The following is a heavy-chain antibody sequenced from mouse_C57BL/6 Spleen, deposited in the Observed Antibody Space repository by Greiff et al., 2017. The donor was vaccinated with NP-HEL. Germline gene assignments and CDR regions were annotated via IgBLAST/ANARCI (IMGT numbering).Heavy chain of an antibody. V-gene: IGHV1-26*01. D-gene: IGHD1-1*01. J-gene: IGHJ4*01. CDR3: ARPTVVAAYYYAMDY. Sequence: VQLQQSGPELVKPGASVKISCKASGYTFTDYYMNWVKQSHGKSLEWIGDINPNNGGTSYNQKFKGKATLTVDKSSSTAYMELRSLTSEDSAVYYCARPTVVAAYYYAMDYWGQGTSVTVSS. CDR2: INPNNGGT. CDR1: GYTFTDYY.